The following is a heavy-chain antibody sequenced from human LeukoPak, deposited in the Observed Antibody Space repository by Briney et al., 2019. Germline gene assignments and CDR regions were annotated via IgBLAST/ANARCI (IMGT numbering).Heavy chain of an antibody. Sequence: VASVTVSFKASGYTFTIYDINWVRQATGQGLEWMGWMNPNSGNTGYAQKFQGRVTITRNTSISTAYMELSSLRSEDTAVYYCARALPAAILLFDYWGQGTLVTVSS. V-gene: IGHV1-8*03. CDR2: MNPNSGNT. D-gene: IGHD2-2*01. CDR3: ARALPAAILLFDY. J-gene: IGHJ4*02. CDR1: GYTFTIYD.